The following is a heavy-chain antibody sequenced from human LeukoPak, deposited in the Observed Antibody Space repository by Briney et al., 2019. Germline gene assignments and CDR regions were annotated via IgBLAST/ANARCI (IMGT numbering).Heavy chain of an antibody. J-gene: IGHJ4*02. CDR3: ARLYTSDIKYDY. D-gene: IGHD6-6*01. V-gene: IGHV4-34*01. CDR2: INHSGST. CDR1: GGSFSGYY. Sequence: PSETLSLTCAVYGGSFSGYYWSWIRQPPGKGLEWIGEINHSGSTNYNPSLKSRVTISVDTSKNQFSLKLSSVTAADTAVYYCARLYTSDIKYDYWGQGTLVTASS.